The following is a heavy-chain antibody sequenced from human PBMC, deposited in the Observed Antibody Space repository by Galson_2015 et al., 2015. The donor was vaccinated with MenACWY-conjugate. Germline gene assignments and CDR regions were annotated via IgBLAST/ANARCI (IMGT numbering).Heavy chain of an antibody. CDR1: GFAFSNYA. CDR2: FSGMGSET. Sequence: SLRLSCAASGFAFSNYAMTWVRQSPEKELEWVSTFSGMGSETHYADSVKGRFIISRDNSKKTLYLEMNSLRAEDTGVYYCAKDYRAYDFWSGYQSLDPWGQGTRVTVSS. D-gene: IGHD3-3*01. CDR3: AKDYRAYDFWSGYQSLDP. J-gene: IGHJ5*02. V-gene: IGHV3-23*01.